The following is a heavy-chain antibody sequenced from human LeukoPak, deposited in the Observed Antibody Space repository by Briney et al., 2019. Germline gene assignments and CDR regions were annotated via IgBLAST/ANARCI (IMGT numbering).Heavy chain of an antibody. D-gene: IGHD4-17*01. CDR1: GFTFSSYA. Sequence: GGSLRLSCAASGFTFSSYAMSWVRQAPGKGLEWVSAISGSGGSTYYADSVKGRFTISRDNSKNTLYLQMNSLRAEDTAVYYCARDPFYGEFCFDYWGQGTLVTVSS. J-gene: IGHJ4*02. V-gene: IGHV3-23*01. CDR3: ARDPFYGEFCFDY. CDR2: ISGSGGST.